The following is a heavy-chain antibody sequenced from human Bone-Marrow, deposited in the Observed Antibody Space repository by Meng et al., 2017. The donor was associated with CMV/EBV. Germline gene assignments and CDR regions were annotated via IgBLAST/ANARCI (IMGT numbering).Heavy chain of an antibody. CDR3: ASAAKYSSSWYQRTALNHYYGMDV. V-gene: IGHV3-7*03. J-gene: IGHJ6*02. Sequence: GGSLRLSCAASGFTFSSYWMSWVRQAPGKGLEWVANIKQDGSEKYYVDSVKGQFTISRDNAKNTLYLQMNSLRSEETAVYYCASAAKYSSSWYQRTALNHYYGMDVWGQGTTVTVSS. D-gene: IGHD6-13*01. CDR2: IKQDGSEK. CDR1: GFTFSSYW.